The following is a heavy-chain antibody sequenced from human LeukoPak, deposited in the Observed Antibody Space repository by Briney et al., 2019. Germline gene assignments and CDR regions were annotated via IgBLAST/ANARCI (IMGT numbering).Heavy chain of an antibody. J-gene: IGHJ6*03. D-gene: IGHD2-15*01. V-gene: IGHV3-48*01. Sequence: GGSLRLSCAASGFTFSSYSMNWVRQAPGKGLEWVSYISSSSSTIYYADSVKGRFTISRDNAKNSLYLQMNSLRAEDTAVYYCAKDLSCSGGSCPDHYYYMDVWGKGTTVTISS. CDR1: GFTFSSYS. CDR3: AKDLSCSGGSCPDHYYYMDV. CDR2: ISSSSSTI.